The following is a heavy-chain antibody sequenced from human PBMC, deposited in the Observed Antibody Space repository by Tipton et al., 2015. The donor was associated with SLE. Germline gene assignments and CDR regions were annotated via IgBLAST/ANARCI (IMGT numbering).Heavy chain of an antibody. V-gene: IGHV3-23*01. CDR3: AKYCYGDYASDAFDI. D-gene: IGHD4-17*01. CDR1: GFTFSSYA. Sequence: SLRLSCAASGFTFSSYAMSWVRQAPGKGLEWVSAISGSGGSTYYADSVKGRFTISRDNSKNTLHLQMNSLRAEDTAVYYCAKYCYGDYASDAFDIWGQGTMVTVSS. J-gene: IGHJ3*02. CDR2: ISGSGGST.